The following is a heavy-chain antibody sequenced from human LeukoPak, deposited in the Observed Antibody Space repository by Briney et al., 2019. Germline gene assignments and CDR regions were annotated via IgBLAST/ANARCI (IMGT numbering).Heavy chain of an antibody. Sequence: PSETLSLTCAVYGGSFSGYYWSWVRQPPGKGLEGIGEINHSGSTNYNPSLKRRVTISVDTSKNQFSLKLSSVTAADTAVYYCARKRGSWFPYFDYWGQGTLVTVSS. J-gene: IGHJ4*02. V-gene: IGHV4-34*01. CDR3: ARKRGSWFPYFDY. D-gene: IGHD6-13*01. CDR2: INHSGST. CDR1: GGSFSGYY.